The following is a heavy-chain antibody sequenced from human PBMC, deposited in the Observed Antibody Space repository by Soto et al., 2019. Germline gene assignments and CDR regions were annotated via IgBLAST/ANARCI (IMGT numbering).Heavy chain of an antibody. Sequence: ESEGGVVQPGRSLRLSCAASGFTFSSYGMHWVRQAPGKGLEWVAVIWYDGSNKYYADSVKGRFTISRDNSKNTLYLQMNSLRAEDTAVYYCARDQIRGGGPPPSTFDYWGQGTLVTVSS. CDR3: ARDQIRGGGPPPSTFDY. J-gene: IGHJ4*02. V-gene: IGHV3-33*01. CDR1: GFTFSSYG. D-gene: IGHD2-15*01. CDR2: IWYDGSNK.